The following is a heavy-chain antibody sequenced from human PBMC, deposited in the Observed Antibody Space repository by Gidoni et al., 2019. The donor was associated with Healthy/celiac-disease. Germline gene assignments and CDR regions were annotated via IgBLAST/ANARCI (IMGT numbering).Heavy chain of an antibody. CDR2: ISSSGSTI. CDR3: ARDRAYSSGWKTKMYYFDY. J-gene: IGHJ4*02. CDR1: GFTFSSYE. V-gene: IGHV3-48*03. D-gene: IGHD6-19*01. Sequence: EVQLVESGGGLVQPGGSLRLSCAASGFTFSSYEMNWVRQAPGKGLEWVSYISSSGSTIYYADSVKGRFTISRDNAKNSPYLQMNSLRAEDTAVYYCARDRAYSSGWKTKMYYFDYWGQGTLVTVSS.